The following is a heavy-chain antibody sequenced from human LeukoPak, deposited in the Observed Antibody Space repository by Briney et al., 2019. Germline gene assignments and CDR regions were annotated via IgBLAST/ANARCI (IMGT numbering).Heavy chain of an antibody. Sequence: PSETLSLTCTVSGGSISSYYWSWIRQPAGKGLEWIGRIYTSGSTNYNPSLKSRVTMSVDMSTNQFSLKLSSVTAADTAVYYCARAGDSSGYEYYFDYWGQGTLVTVSS. D-gene: IGHD3-22*01. CDR3: ARAGDSSGYEYYFDY. CDR2: IYTSGST. V-gene: IGHV4-4*07. J-gene: IGHJ4*02. CDR1: GGSISSYY.